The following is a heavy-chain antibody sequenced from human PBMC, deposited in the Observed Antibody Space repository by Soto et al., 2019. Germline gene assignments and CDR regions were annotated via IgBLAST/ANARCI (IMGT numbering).Heavy chain of an antibody. V-gene: IGHV4-4*02. CDR3: ARENLRRVWAFDF. CDR1: GASSDTNGG. Sequence: PSETLCLTCAIAGASSDTNGGWSCISKPPGRGLEWIAEIHHTGRTNYNASFMGRAALSVDNSKNQFHLNLRAVTAADTAIYFCARENLRRVWAFDFWGEGSLVTVSS. J-gene: IGHJ4*02. D-gene: IGHD7-27*01. CDR2: IHHTGRT.